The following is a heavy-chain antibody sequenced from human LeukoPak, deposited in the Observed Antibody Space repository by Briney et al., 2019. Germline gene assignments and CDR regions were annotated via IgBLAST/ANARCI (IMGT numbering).Heavy chain of an antibody. CDR1: GGSISSGDYY. J-gene: IGHJ4*02. V-gene: IGHV4-30-4*01. D-gene: IGHD3-22*01. CDR2: IYYSGST. Sequence: SQTLSLTCTVSGGSISSGDYYWSWIRQPPGKGLEWIGYIYYSGSTYYNPSLKGRVTISVDTSKNQFSLKLSSVTAADTAVYYCARGGYYDSSGYYYWGQGTLVTVSS. CDR3: ARGGYYDSSGYYY.